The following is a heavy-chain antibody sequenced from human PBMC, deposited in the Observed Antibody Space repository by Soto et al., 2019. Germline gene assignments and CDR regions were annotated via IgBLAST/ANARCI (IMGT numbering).Heavy chain of an antibody. CDR1: GFTFRSYW. Sequence: EGQLVESGGGLVQPGGSLRLSCQVSGFTFRSYWMTWVRRAPGKGLEWVANINLDGSEKYYVDAVKGRFTISRDNAKKSLHLALRDLRANDTAVYYCARGAMAGNEVPGDWGQGTLVTVSS. V-gene: IGHV3-7*05. D-gene: IGHD1-1*01. CDR2: INLDGSEK. J-gene: IGHJ1*01. CDR3: ARGAMAGNEVPGD.